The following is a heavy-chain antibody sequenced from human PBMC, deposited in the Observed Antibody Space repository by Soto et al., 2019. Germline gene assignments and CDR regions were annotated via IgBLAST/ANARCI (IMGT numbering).Heavy chain of an antibody. CDR3: ARGWEDYYYGMDV. Sequence: SVKVSCKASGGTFSSYTISWVRQAPGQGLEWMGRIIPILGITNYAQKFQGRVTITRDKSASTAYMELSSLRSEDTAVYYCARGWEDYYYGMDVWGQGTTVTVSS. V-gene: IGHV1-69*02. CDR1: GGTFSSYT. CDR2: IIPILGIT. J-gene: IGHJ6*02. D-gene: IGHD1-26*01.